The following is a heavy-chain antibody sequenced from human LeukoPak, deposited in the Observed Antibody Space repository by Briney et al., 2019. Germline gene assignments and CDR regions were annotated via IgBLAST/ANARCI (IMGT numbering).Heavy chain of an antibody. CDR3: ARGSVLLWFGDIWFDP. J-gene: IGHJ5*02. V-gene: IGHV3-21*01. CDR1: GFTFSSYA. Sequence: GGSLRLSCAASGFTFSSYAMSWVRQAPGKGLEWVSSISSSSSYIYYADSVKGRFTISRDNAKNSLYLQMNSLRAEDTAVYYCARGSVLLWFGDIWFDPWGQGTLVTVSS. CDR2: ISSSSSYI. D-gene: IGHD3-10*01.